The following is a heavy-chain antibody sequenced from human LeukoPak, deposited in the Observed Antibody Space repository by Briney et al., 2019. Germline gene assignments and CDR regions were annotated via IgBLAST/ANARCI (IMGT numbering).Heavy chain of an antibody. Sequence: GGSLRLSCAASGFTFSSYWMSWVRQAPGKGLEWVANINQYGSEKSYVDSVKGRFTISRDNAKNSLYLQMNSLRAEDTAVYYCARENYYDSSGYYPGGSWFDPWGQGTLVTVSS. CDR2: INQYGSEK. D-gene: IGHD3-22*01. J-gene: IGHJ5*02. CDR3: ARENYYDSSGYYPGGSWFDP. CDR1: GFTFSSYW. V-gene: IGHV3-7*01.